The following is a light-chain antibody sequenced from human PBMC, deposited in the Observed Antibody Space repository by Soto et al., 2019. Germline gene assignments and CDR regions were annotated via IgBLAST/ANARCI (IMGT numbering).Light chain of an antibody. CDR3: HQRSNWPPS. J-gene: IGKJ3*01. CDR1: QSVSSL. V-gene: IGKV3-11*01. Sequence: EIVLTQSPATLSLSPGERATLSCRASQSVSSLLAWYQQKPGQAPRLLIYDASNRATGIPARFSGSGSGTDFNLTISSLEPKDFAIYYCHQRSNWPPSFGPGTTVDI. CDR2: DAS.